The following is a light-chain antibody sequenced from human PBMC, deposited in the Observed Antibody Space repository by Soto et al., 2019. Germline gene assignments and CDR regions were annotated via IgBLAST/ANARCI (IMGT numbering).Light chain of an antibody. V-gene: IGLV2-8*01. Sequence: QSVLTQPPSASGSPGQSVTIPCTGTYIDIGAYNYVSWYQQRPGEAPKLIIYEVSKRPSGVPDRFSGSKSGNTASLTISGLQPEDEADYYCCSYASSSTYVFGTGTKVTVL. CDR3: CSYASSSTYV. CDR2: EVS. J-gene: IGLJ1*01. CDR1: YIDIGAYNY.